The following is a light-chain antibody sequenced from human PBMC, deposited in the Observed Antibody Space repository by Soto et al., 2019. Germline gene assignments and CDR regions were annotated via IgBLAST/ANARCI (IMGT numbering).Light chain of an antibody. CDR2: GAS. V-gene: IGKV3-20*01. CDR3: QHYGSSPWT. CDR1: QSVSSSN. Sequence: EIVLTQSPGTLSLSPGDTATLYCRASQSVSSSNLAWYQQKRGQSPRLLIYGASSRATGIPDRFSGSGSGPDFTLTISRLEPEDFAVYFCQHYGSSPWTFGQGTKVDNK. J-gene: IGKJ1*01.